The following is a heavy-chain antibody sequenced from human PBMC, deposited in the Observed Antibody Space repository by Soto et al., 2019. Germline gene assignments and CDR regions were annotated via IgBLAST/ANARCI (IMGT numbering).Heavy chain of an antibody. D-gene: IGHD5-12*01. CDR2: ISFDGANI. CDR3: ARDPYGGYIFDS. Sequence: QVQLVESGGGVVQPGTSLRLSCAASGFLFRNYAMHWVRQSPAKGLEWLAVISFDGANIFYAGAAKGRFTISRDNSKQTLYLQLDSLRHEDTGVYFCARDPYGGYIFDSWGQGTQVTLSS. V-gene: IGHV3-30-3*01. CDR1: GFLFRNYA. J-gene: IGHJ4*02.